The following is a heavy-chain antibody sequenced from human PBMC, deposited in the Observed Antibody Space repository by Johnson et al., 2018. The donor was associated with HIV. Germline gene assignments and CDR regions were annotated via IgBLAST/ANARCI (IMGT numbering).Heavy chain of an antibody. V-gene: IGHV3-30*02. CDR1: GFTFSSYG. CDR3: AKEGSGYFHAFDI. J-gene: IGHJ3*02. D-gene: IGHD3-22*01. Sequence: QMLLVESGGGLVQPGGSLRLSCAASGFTFSSYGMHWVRQAPGKGLEWVAVIWYDGSNKYYTDSVKGRFTISRDNSKNTLYLQMNSLRAEDTAVYYCAKEGSGYFHAFDIWGQGTMVTVSS. CDR2: IWYDGSNK.